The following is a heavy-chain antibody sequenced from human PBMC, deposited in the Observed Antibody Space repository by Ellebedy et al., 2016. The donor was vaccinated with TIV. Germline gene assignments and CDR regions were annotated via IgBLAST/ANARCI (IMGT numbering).Heavy chain of an antibody. V-gene: IGHV3-21*03. J-gene: IGHJ4*02. CDR3: TTCSGWYRVFDY. CDR1: GFTFSNYA. D-gene: IGHD6-19*01. Sequence: GGSLRLSCAASGFTFSNYAMSWVRQAPGKGLEWVSSISSSSSYIYYADSVKGRFTISRDNAKNSLYLQMNSLKTEDTAVYYCTTCSGWYRVFDYWGQGTLVTVSS. CDR2: ISSSSSYI.